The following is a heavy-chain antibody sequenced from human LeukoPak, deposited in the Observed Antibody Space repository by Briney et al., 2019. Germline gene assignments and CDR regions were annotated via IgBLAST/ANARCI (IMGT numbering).Heavy chain of an antibody. D-gene: IGHD1-26*01. V-gene: IGHV4-4*07. CDR2: IYTSGST. CDR3: ARDLRYGGWFDP. Sequence: SETLSLTCTGSGGSLSSYYWSWLRQPAGKGLEWIGRIYTSGSTNYNPSLKSRVTMSVDTSKNQFSLKLSSVTAADAAVYYCARDLRYGGWFDPWGQGTLVTVSS. J-gene: IGHJ5*02. CDR1: GGSLSSYY.